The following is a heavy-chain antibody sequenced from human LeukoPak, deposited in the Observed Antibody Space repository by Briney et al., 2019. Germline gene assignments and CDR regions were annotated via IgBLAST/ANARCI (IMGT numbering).Heavy chain of an antibody. CDR1: GGSFSGYY. Sequence: SETLSLTCAVYGGSFSGYYWSWIRQPPGKGLEWIGEINHSGSTNYNPSLKSRVTISVDTSKNQFSLKLNSVTAANTAVYYCARHSLSRQHIVVVTAVHWYFDLWGRGTLVTVSS. J-gene: IGHJ2*01. CDR3: ARHSLSRQHIVVVTAVHWYFDL. CDR2: INHSGST. V-gene: IGHV4-34*01. D-gene: IGHD2-21*02.